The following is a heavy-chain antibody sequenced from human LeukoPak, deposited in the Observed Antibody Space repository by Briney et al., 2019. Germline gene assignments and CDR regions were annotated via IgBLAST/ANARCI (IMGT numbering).Heavy chain of an antibody. V-gene: IGHV3-7*03. CDR3: ARVMTYYYGSGLVLYFDY. J-gene: IGHJ4*02. D-gene: IGHD3-10*01. Sequence: GGSLRLSCAASGFTFSSYWMSWVRQAPGKGLEWMANIKQDGSEKYYVDSVKGRFTISRDNAKNSLYLQMNSLRAEDTAVYYCARVMTYYYGSGLVLYFDYWGQGTLVTVSS. CDR1: GFTFSSYW. CDR2: IKQDGSEK.